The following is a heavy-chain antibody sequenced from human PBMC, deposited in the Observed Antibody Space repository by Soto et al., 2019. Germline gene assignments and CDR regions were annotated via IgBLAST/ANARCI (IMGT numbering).Heavy chain of an antibody. CDR2: INAGNGNT. CDR1: GYTFTSYA. V-gene: IGHV1-3*05. D-gene: IGHD2-15*01. Sequence: QVKLVESGAEEKKPGASVKVSCKASGYTFTSYAMHWVRQAPGQRLEWMGWINAGNGNTKYSQKFQGRVTITRDTSASTAYIELSSLRSEDTAVYYCARGTVVTHFDYWGQGTLVTVSS. J-gene: IGHJ4*02. CDR3: ARGTVVTHFDY.